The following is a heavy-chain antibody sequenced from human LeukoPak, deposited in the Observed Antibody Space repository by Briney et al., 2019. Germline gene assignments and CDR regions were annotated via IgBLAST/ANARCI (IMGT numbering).Heavy chain of an antibody. CDR1: GGSISSRSYY. Sequence: PSETLSLTCTVSGGSISSRSYYWGWIRQPPGKGLEWIGSIYYSGSTYYNPSLQSRVTIAVDTSKSQFSLKLSSVTAADTAVYYCARLNYYGFDYWGQGTLVTFSS. J-gene: IGHJ4*02. CDR2: IYYSGST. CDR3: ARLNYYGFDY. V-gene: IGHV4-39*01. D-gene: IGHD1-26*01.